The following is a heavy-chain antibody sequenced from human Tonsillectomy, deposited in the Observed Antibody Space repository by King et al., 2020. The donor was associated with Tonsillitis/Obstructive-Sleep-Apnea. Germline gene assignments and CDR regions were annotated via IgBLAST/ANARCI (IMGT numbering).Heavy chain of an antibody. D-gene: IGHD1-26*01. CDR3: ARGDGVGHTYLDY. V-gene: IGHV3-30*04. Sequence: VQLVESGGGVVQPGRSLRLSCAASGFTFSSYAIHWVRQAPGKGLKWVAVISYDGSNKNYADNVQGRFTISRDDSTKTLFLQMNSQATEDTGVYYCARGDGVGHTYLDYWGQGTMVTVSS. J-gene: IGHJ4*02. CDR2: ISYDGSNK. CDR1: GFTFSSYA.